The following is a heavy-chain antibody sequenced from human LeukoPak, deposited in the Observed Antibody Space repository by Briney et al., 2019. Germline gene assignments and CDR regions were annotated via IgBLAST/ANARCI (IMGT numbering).Heavy chain of an antibody. J-gene: IGHJ4*02. V-gene: IGHV1-2*02. CDR1: GYTFTDYD. CDR2: INPKSGGT. Sequence: GESLKISCPASGYTFTDYDMHWVRQATGQGREWMGWINPKSGGTNFAPTFPGRVTLTRDTSISTAYMELSTLTPDETAVYYSATVAGQGKGELPCFGEGIDYWGQGTLVTVSS. D-gene: IGHD3-10*01. CDR3: ATVAGQGKGELPCFGEGIDY.